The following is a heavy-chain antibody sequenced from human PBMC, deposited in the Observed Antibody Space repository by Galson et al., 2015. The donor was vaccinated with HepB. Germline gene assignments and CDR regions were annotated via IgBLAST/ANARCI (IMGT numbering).Heavy chain of an antibody. CDR3: ARNGVVPAAPPSDYYYGMDV. J-gene: IGHJ6*02. CDR2: INHSGST. Sequence: CAVYGGSFSGYYWSWIRQPPGKGLEWIGEINHSGSTNYNPSLKSRVTISVDTSKNQFPLKLSSVTAANTAVYYCARNGVVPAAPPSDYYYGMDVWGQGTTVTVSS. D-gene: IGHD2-2*01. V-gene: IGHV4-34*01. CDR1: GGSFSGYY.